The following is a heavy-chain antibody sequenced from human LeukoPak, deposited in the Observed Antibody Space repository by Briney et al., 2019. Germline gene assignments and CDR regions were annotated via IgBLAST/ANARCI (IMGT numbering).Heavy chain of an antibody. J-gene: IGHJ5*02. D-gene: IGHD2-15*01. V-gene: IGHV3-15*01. CDR3: TTDPPGFGYCSGGSCSSDNWFDP. CDR1: GFTLSSYE. Sequence: GGSLRLSCAASGFTLSSYEMNWVRQAPGKGLEWVGLIRSKTDGGTTDYAAPVKGRFTISRDDSKNTLYLQMNSLKTEDTAVYYCTTDPPGFGYCSGGSCSSDNWFDPWGQGTLVTVSS. CDR2: IRSKTDGGTT.